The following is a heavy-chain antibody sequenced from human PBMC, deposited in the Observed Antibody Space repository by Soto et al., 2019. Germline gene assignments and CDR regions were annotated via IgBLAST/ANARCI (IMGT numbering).Heavy chain of an antibody. V-gene: IGHV1-18*01. CDR1: GYTFTSYG. D-gene: IGHD3-9*01. CDR3: ASSARYFDWFSYCDC. CDR2: ISAYNGNT. J-gene: IGHJ4*02. Sequence: GASVKVSCKASGYTFTSYGISWVRQAPGQGLEWMGWISAYNGNTNYAQKLQGRVTMTTDTSTSTAYMELRSLRSDETAVYYCASSARYFDWFSYCDCWGQGTLVNVSS.